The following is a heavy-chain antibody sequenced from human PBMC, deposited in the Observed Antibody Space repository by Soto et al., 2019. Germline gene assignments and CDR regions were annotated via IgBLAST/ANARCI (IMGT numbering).Heavy chain of an antibody. J-gene: IGHJ5*02. CDR3: ARLGSSGWQLPT. V-gene: IGHV4-39*01. D-gene: IGHD6-19*01. CDR1: GGSISSSSYY. Sequence: QLQLQESGPGLVKPSETLSLTCTVSGGSISSSSYYWGWIRQPPGKGREWIGSVYYSGDTYYNPSLKSRVTISVDTSKNQFSLKLNSVTAADTAVYFCARLGSSGWQLPTWGQGTLVTVSS. CDR2: VYYSGDT.